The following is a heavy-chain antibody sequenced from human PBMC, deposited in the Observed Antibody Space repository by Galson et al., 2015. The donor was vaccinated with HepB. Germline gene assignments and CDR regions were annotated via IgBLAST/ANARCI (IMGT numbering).Heavy chain of an antibody. CDR3: TRDMPGGSYDSSGYYYI. V-gene: IGHV3-49*03. Sequence: SLRLSCAASGFTFGDYAMSWFRQAPGKGLEWVGFIRSKAYGGTTEYAASVKGRFTISRDDSKSIAYLQMNSLKTEDTAVYYCTRDMPGGSYDSSGYYYIWGQGTLVTVSS. D-gene: IGHD3-22*01. CDR1: GFTFGDYA. J-gene: IGHJ4*02. CDR2: IRSKAYGGTT.